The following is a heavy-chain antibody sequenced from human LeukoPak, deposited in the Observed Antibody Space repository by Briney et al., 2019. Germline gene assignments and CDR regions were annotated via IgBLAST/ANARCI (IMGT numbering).Heavy chain of an antibody. CDR3: TRESGRYCPFGY. Sequence: GSLRLSCAASGFTFSNAWMSWVRQPPGQGLEWIGEISLTGRTNYNPSLIGRVIMSLDESRNQLSLTLTSVTAADTAMYYCTRESGRYCPFGYWGQGTLVVVPS. D-gene: IGHD1-26*01. V-gene: IGHV4-4*02. CDR2: ISLTGRT. CDR1: GFTFSNAW. J-gene: IGHJ4*02.